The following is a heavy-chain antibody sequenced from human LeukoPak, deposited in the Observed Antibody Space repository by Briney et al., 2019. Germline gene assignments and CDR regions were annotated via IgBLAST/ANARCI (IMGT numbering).Heavy chain of an antibody. CDR2: TRNRADSYTT. Sequence: GGSLRLSCAASGFTFSDHYMDWVRQAPGKGLEWVGRTRNRADSYTTEYAASVKGRFTISRDDSKNSLNLQMNSLKTEDTAVYYCARVPIVGATLDYWGQGTLVTVSS. J-gene: IGHJ4*02. CDR3: ARVPIVGATLDY. D-gene: IGHD1-26*01. V-gene: IGHV3-72*01. CDR1: GFTFSDHY.